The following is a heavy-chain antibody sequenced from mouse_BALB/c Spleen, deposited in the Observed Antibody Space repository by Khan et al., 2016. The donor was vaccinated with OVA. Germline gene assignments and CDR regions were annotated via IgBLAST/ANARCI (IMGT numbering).Heavy chain of an antibody. J-gene: IGHJ3*01. Sequence: EVKLLESGPGLVKPSQSLSLTCSVTGYSITSGYYWNWIRQFPGNKLEWMGYISYDGSNNYNPSLKNRISITRDTSENQFFLTLNSVTTEDTATYYCTGDKNYYGYLAYWGQGTLVTVSA. CDR2: ISYDGSN. CDR1: GYSITSGYY. D-gene: IGHD1-2*01. V-gene: IGHV3-6*02. CDR3: TGDKNYYGYLAY.